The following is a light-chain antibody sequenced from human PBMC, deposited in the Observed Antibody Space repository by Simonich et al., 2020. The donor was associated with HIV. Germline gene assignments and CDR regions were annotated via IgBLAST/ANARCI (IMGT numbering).Light chain of an antibody. CDR2: ANN. CDR1: SSNIVAGYD. V-gene: IGLV1-40*01. CDR3: QSHENRLSTYVI. J-gene: IGLJ2*01. Sequence: QSVLTQPPSVSGAPGQRVTISCTGISSNIVAGYDVHWYQQHPGPAPKLLIYANNGRTPGAPDRISGSNSGTSASLAITGLQAEDEAEYFCQSHENRLSTYVIFGGGTKLTVL.